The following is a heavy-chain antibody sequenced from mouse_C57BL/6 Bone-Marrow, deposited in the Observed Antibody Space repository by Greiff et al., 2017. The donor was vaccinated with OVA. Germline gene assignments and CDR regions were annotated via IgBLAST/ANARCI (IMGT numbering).Heavy chain of an antibody. CDR1: GYTFTSYW. V-gene: IGHV1-53*01. CDR2: INPSNGGT. J-gene: IGHJ2*01. D-gene: IGHD1-1*02. Sequence: QVQLQQPGTELVKPGASVKLSCKASGYTFTSYWMHWVKQRPGQGLEWIGNINPSNGGTNYNEKFKSKATLTVDKSSSTAYMQLSSRTSEDAAVYYCARCFCVYGWDNGGQGTTLTVSS. CDR3: ARCFCVYGWDN.